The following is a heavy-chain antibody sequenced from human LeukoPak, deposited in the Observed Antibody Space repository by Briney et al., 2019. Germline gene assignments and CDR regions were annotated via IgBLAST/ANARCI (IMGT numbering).Heavy chain of an antibody. CDR1: GFMFNVYS. CDR3: ARAYSSRWPPSDY. Sequence: PGGSLRLSCTGSGFMFNVYSMYWVRQAPGKFLELVSGISRLGTFYADSVKGRFTISRYNSKNTLYLLMNSLRAEDTAVYYCARAYSSRWPPSDYWGQGTLVTVSS. J-gene: IGHJ4*02. CDR2: ISRLGT. V-gene: IGHV3-64*04. D-gene: IGHD6-19*01.